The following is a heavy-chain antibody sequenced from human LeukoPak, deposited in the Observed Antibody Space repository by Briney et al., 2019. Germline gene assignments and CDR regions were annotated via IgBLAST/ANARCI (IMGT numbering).Heavy chain of an antibody. V-gene: IGHV4-39*01. Sequence: PSETLSLTCTVSGGSISSSSYYWGWIRQPPGKGLEWIGSIYYSGSTYYNPSLKSRVTISVDTSKNQFSLKLSSVTAADTAVYYCARCEVATSNAFDIWGQGTMVTVSS. CDR3: ARCEVATSNAFDI. D-gene: IGHD5-12*01. CDR1: GGSISSSSYY. CDR2: IYYSGST. J-gene: IGHJ3*02.